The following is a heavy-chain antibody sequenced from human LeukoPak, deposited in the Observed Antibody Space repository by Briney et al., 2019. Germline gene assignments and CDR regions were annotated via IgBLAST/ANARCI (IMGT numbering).Heavy chain of an antibody. D-gene: IGHD3-10*01. Sequence: GRSLRLSCAASGFTFSSYGMHWVRQAPGKGLEWVAVISYDGSNKYYADSVKGRFTISRDNSKNTLYLQMNSLRAEDTAVYYCARDFGELFGAFDIWGQGTMVTVSS. V-gene: IGHV3-30*03. J-gene: IGHJ3*02. CDR1: GFTFSSYG. CDR2: ISYDGSNK. CDR3: ARDFGELFGAFDI.